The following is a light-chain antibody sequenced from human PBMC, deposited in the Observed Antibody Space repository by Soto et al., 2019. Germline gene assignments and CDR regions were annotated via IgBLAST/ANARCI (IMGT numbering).Light chain of an antibody. Sequence: EIPMTQSPSSLSASVGDRVTITCRASQSISSYLNWYQQKPGKAPKLLIYAASSLQIGFPSRFSGSGSGTDFTLTISSLQPEDFATYYCQQSDSTPRTFGQGTKVEIK. J-gene: IGKJ1*01. CDR2: AAS. CDR1: QSISSY. CDR3: QQSDSTPRT. V-gene: IGKV1-39*01.